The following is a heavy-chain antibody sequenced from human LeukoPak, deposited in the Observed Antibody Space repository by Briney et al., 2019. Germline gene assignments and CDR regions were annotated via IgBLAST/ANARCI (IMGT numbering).Heavy chain of an antibody. V-gene: IGHV3-23*01. D-gene: IGHD5-12*01. CDR3: ARGDGRVATIRSRYFDY. Sequence: GGSLRLSCAVSEFTFSNYAMNWVRQAPGKGLEWVSTITGSGGSTYYADSVKGRFTISRDNSKNTLYLEVNSLRAEDTAVYYCARGDGRVATIRSRYFDYWGQGTLVTVSS. J-gene: IGHJ4*02. CDR1: EFTFSNYA. CDR2: ITGSGGST.